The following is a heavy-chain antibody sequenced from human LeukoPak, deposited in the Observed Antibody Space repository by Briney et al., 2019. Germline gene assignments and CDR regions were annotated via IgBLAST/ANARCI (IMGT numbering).Heavy chain of an antibody. Sequence: SETLSLTCTVSGGSVSSGSYYWSWIRQPPGKGLEWIGYIYYSGSTNYNPSLKSRVTISVDTSKNQFSLKLSSVTAVDTAVYYCATVVPAAIGWFDPWGQGTLVTVSS. CDR2: IYYSGST. D-gene: IGHD2-2*02. CDR1: GGSVSSGSYY. CDR3: ATVVPAAIGWFDP. J-gene: IGHJ5*02. V-gene: IGHV4-61*01.